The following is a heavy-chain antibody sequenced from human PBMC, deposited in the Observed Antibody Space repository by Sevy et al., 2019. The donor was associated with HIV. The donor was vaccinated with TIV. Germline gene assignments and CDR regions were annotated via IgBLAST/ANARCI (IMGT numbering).Heavy chain of an antibody. CDR1: GGSIRSSSYY. V-gene: IGHV4-39*01. D-gene: IGHD1-26*01. J-gene: IGHJ2*01. CDR3: ARQSGTKFSGSYYTLWYFDL. CDR2: IYYSGST. Sequence: SETLSLTCTVSGGSIRSSSYYWGWIRQPPGKGLEWIGSIYYSGSTEYNPSLKSRVTVSVDTSNNVFSLKLSSVTAADTAVYYCARQSGTKFSGSYYTLWYFDLWGRGSLVTVSS.